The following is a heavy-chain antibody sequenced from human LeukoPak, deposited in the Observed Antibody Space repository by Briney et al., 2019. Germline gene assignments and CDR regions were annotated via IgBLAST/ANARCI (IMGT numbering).Heavy chain of an antibody. CDR2: ISYDGNNK. V-gene: IGHV3-30*03. CDR3: ARDAYYSGSGIYSK. D-gene: IGHD3-10*01. J-gene: IGHJ4*02. Sequence: GGSLRLSCAASGFTFSVMHWVRQAPGKGLEWVAVISYDGNNKYYADSVRGRFTISRDNSKNTLYLQMNSLRAEDTAVYYCARDAYYSGSGIYSKWGQGTLVTVSS. CDR1: GFTFSV.